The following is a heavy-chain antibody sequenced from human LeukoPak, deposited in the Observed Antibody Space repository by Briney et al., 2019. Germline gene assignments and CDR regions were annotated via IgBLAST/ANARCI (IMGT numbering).Heavy chain of an antibody. CDR3: ARRGTGGRSVDC. Sequence: SETLSLTCTVSGGSISSSSFYWGWIRQPPRKGLEWIGTICSTGSTYYNPSLKSRVTISVDTSKNQFSLRLSSVTAADTAVYYCARRGTGGRSVDCWGQGTLVTVSS. J-gene: IGHJ4*02. D-gene: IGHD1-1*01. CDR2: ICSTGST. CDR1: GGSISSSSFY. V-gene: IGHV4-39*01.